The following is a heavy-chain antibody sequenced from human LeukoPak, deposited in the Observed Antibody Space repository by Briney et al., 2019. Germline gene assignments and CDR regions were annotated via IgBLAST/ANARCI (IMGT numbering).Heavy chain of an antibody. V-gene: IGHV4-39*07. D-gene: IGHD3-22*01. J-gene: IGHJ4*02. CDR2: VYYSGST. CDR1: GGSVSSSSYY. CDR3: ARVRYYDSSGYYQIDY. Sequence: SETLSLTCTVSGGSVSSSSYYWGWIRQPPGKGLEWIGSVYYSGSTYYKPSLRSRVTISVDTSTNQFSLKLSSVTAADTAVYYCARVRYYDSSGYYQIDYWGQGTLVTVSS.